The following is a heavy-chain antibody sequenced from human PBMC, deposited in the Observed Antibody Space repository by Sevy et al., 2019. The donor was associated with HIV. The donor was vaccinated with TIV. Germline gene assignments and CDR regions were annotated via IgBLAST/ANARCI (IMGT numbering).Heavy chain of an antibody. CDR3: ARVPDKIVVVITHDAFGI. CDR2: ISSSSSTR. Sequence: GGSLRLSCAASGFTFSSYSMNWVRQAPGKGLEWVSYISSSSSTRYYADSVKGRFTISRDNAKNSLYLQMNSLRDEDTAVYYCARVPDKIVVVITHDAFGIWGQGTMVTVSS. J-gene: IGHJ3*02. CDR1: GFTFSSYS. D-gene: IGHD3-22*01. V-gene: IGHV3-48*02.